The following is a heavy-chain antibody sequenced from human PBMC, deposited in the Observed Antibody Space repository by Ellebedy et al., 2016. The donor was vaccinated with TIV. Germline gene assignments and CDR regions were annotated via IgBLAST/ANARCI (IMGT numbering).Heavy chain of an antibody. J-gene: IGHJ4*02. CDR2: IYYSGST. Sequence: SETLSLTCTVSGGSISSYYWSWIRQPPGKGLEWIGYIYYSGSTNYNPSLKSRVTISVDTSKNQFSLKLSSVTAADTAVYYCARAVGFWTAGWYFDYWGQGTLVTVSS. V-gene: IGHV4-59*01. CDR3: ARAVGFWTAGWYFDY. D-gene: IGHD3/OR15-3a*01. CDR1: GGSISSYY.